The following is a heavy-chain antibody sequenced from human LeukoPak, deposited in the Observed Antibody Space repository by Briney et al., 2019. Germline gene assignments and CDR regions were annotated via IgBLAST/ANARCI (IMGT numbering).Heavy chain of an antibody. V-gene: IGHV1-8*01. D-gene: IGHD2-2*01. CDR1: GYTFTSYD. J-gene: IGHJ6*03. CDR3: ARVRGLHIVVVPAPQGYYMDV. CDR2: MNPNSGNT. Sequence: GASVKVSCKASGYTFTSYDINWVRQATGQGLEWMGWMNPNSGNTGYAQKFQGRVTMTRNTSTSTVYMELNSLRAEDTAVYHCARVRGLHIVVVPAPQGYYMDVWGKGTTVTVSS.